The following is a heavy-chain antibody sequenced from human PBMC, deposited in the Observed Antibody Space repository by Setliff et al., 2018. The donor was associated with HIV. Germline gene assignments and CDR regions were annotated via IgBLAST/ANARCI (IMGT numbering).Heavy chain of an antibody. Sequence: GGSLRLSCAASGFTFDDYGMSWVRQAPGKGLEWVSGINWNGGSTGYADSVKGRFTISRDNAKNSLYLQMNSLRAEDTAVYYCARASYYYDSSGWVDYWGQGTLVTVSS. D-gene: IGHD3-22*01. CDR2: INWNGGST. CDR1: GFTFDDYG. CDR3: ARASYYYDSSGWVDY. J-gene: IGHJ4*02. V-gene: IGHV3-20*04.